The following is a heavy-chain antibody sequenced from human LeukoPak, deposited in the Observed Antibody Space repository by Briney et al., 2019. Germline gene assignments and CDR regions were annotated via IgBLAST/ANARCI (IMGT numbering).Heavy chain of an antibody. Sequence: ASVKVSCKAPGHTFSTYYIHWVRQAPGQGLEWMGIINPSGDVTKYAERFQGRLTLTRDTSTSTIYMELSSLKSDDTAVYYCARESGYDNGDPLDYWGQGTLVTVSA. D-gene: IGHD4-17*01. CDR2: INPSGDVT. CDR3: ARESGYDNGDPLDY. J-gene: IGHJ4*02. CDR1: GHTFSTYY. V-gene: IGHV1-46*01.